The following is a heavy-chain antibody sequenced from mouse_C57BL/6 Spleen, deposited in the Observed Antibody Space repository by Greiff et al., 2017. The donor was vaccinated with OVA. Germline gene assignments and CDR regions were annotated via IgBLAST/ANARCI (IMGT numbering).Heavy chain of an antibody. D-gene: IGHD2-3*01. V-gene: IGHV1-55*01. J-gene: IGHJ3*01. CDR3: ARCPDVYPACFAY. Sequence: QVQLQQPGAELVKPGASVKMSCKASGFTFTSYWITWVQQSPGQGLEWIGDIYTGSGSTNYNEKFKSKATLTVDTAASTAYMQLSSLTSEDSAVYYCARCPDVYPACFAYWGQGTLVTVSA. CDR2: IYTGSGST. CDR1: GFTFTSYW.